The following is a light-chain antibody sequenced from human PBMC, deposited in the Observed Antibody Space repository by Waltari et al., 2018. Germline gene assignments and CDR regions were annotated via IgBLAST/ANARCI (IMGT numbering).Light chain of an antibody. J-gene: IGLJ2*01. CDR1: NIGSKS. CDR2: YDS. Sequence: SYVLTQPPSVSVAPGKTARITCGGNNIGSKSVHWYQQKPGQAPVLVIYYDSDWPSGIPERFSGSNSGNTATLTISRVEAGDEADYYCQVGDSSSDRFGGGTKLTVL. CDR3: QVGDSSSDR. V-gene: IGLV3-21*04.